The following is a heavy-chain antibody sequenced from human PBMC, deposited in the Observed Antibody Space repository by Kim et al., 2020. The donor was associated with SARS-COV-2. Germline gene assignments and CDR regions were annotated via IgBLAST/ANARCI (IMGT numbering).Heavy chain of an antibody. J-gene: IGHJ6*03. CDR1: GGSISSGGYS. Sequence: SETLSLTCAVSGGSISSGGYSWSWIRQPPGKGLEWIGYIYHSGSTYYNPSLKSRVTISVDRSKNQFSLKLSSVTAADTAVYYCARGDGNMDVWGKGTTVTVSS. CDR2: IYHSGST. V-gene: IGHV4-30-2*01. CDR3: ARGDGNMDV.